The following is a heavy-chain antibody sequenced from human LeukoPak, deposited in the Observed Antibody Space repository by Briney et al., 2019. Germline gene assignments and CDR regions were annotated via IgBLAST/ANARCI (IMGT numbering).Heavy chain of an antibody. V-gene: IGHV3-30*02. J-gene: IGHJ5*02. CDR2: IWYDVIKE. D-gene: IGHD3-10*01. Sequence: PGGALRLSSVESGFTFRDFSMHWGRQGPGKGRERGAVIWYDVIKEYYADAVRGRFTLSRDNSKNTLYMQMNSLRAEDTAVYYCAKDYYGSGSYYSPLSWGQGTLVTVSS. CDR3: AKDYYGSGSYYSPLS. CDR1: GFTFRDFS.